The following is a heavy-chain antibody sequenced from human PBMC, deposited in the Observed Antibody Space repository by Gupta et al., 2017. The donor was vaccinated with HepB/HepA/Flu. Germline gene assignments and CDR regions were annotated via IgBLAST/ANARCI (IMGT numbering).Heavy chain of an antibody. CDR3: ARDGGYSYGYWFDL. Sequence: EVQLVESGGGLVQPGGSLRLSCAASGFTFSSYEMNWVRQAPGKGLEWVSYISSSGSTIYYADSVKGRFTISRDNAKNSLYLQMNSLRAEDTAVYYCARDGGYSYGYWFDLWGRGTLVTVSS. D-gene: IGHD5-18*01. J-gene: IGHJ2*01. CDR2: ISSSGSTI. CDR1: GFTFSSYE. V-gene: IGHV3-48*03.